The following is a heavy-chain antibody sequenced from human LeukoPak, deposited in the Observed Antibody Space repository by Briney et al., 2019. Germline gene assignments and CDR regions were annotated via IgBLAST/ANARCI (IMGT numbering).Heavy chain of an antibody. J-gene: IGHJ4*02. Sequence: PGGSLRPSCAASGFTFSSYAMSWVRQAPGKGLEWVSAISGSGGSTYYADSVKGRFTISRDNSKNTLYLQMNSLRAEDTAVYYCAKHGPDYDFWSGLDYWGQGTLVTVSS. CDR2: ISGSGGST. V-gene: IGHV3-23*01. D-gene: IGHD3-3*01. CDR3: AKHGPDYDFWSGLDY. CDR1: GFTFSSYA.